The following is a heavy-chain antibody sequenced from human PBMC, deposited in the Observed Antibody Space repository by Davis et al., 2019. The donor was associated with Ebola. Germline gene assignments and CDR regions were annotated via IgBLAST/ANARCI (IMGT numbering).Heavy chain of an antibody. Sequence: GESLKIPCRGPGYSFTSYWIGWVRQLPGKGLEWMGIIYPGDSYTRYSPSFQGQVTISADKSLSTAYLQWSSLRASDTAIYYCARHPSGYLFVSKFDPWGQGTLVTVSS. V-gene: IGHV5-51*01. CDR3: ARHPSGYLFVSKFDP. D-gene: IGHD3-10*01. CDR1: GYSFTSYW. J-gene: IGHJ5*02. CDR2: IYPGDSYT.